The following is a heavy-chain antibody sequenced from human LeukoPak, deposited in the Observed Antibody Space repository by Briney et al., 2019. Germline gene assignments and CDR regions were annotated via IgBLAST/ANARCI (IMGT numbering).Heavy chain of an antibody. CDR3: ARLKGAGPWSFDY. J-gene: IGHJ4*02. CDR2: IYYSGST. Sequence: SETLSLTCTVSGGSISSYYWSWIRQPPGKGLEWIGYIYYSGSTNYNPSLKSRVTISVDTFKNQFSLRLTSVAAADTAVYYCARLKGAGPWSFDYWGQGTLVTVSS. D-gene: IGHD6-13*01. CDR1: GGSISSYY. V-gene: IGHV4-59*08.